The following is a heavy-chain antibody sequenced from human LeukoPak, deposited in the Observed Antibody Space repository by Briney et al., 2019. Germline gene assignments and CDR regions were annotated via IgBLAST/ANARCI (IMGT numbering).Heavy chain of an antibody. V-gene: IGHV3-7*01. CDR3: ARIGYSSSSFDY. CDR1: GFKFDNYW. D-gene: IGHD6-6*01. J-gene: IGHJ4*02. CDR2: IKQDGSVK. Sequence: PGGSLRLSCAAPGFKFDNYWMSWVRQAPGKGLEWVANIKQDGSVKYYVDSVKGRFTISRDNARNSQYLQMNSLRPEDTAVYYCARIGYSSSSFDYWGQGTLVTVSS.